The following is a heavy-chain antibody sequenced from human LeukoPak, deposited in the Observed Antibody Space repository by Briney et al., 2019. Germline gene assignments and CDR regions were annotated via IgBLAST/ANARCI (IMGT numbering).Heavy chain of an antibody. V-gene: IGHV4-34*01. D-gene: IGHD3-22*01. Sequence: SETLSLTCAVYGGSFSGYYWSWIRQPPGKGLEWIGEINHSGSTNYNPSLKSRVTISVDTSKNQFSLKLSSVTAADTAVYYCARGLGITMIVVATNWFDPWGQGTLVTVPS. CDR1: GGSFSGYY. CDR2: INHSGST. J-gene: IGHJ5*02. CDR3: ARGLGITMIVVATNWFDP.